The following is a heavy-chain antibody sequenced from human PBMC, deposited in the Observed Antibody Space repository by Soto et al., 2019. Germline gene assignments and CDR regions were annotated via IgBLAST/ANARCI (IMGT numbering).Heavy chain of an antibody. CDR2: ISSSSSYI. D-gene: IGHD3-16*02. J-gene: IGHJ4*02. V-gene: IGHV3-21*01. CDR1: GFTFSSYS. CDR3: ANEAGELSTRAFDY. Sequence: EVQLVESGGGLVKPGGSLRLSCAASGFTFSSYSMKWVRQAPGKGLEVVSSISSSSSYIYYADSVKGRFTISRDNAKNSRYLQMNRLRADDTAVYYCANEAGELSTRAFDYWGQGTLVTVSS.